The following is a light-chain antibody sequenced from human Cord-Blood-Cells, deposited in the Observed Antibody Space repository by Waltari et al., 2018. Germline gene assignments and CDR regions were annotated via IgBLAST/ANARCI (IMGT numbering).Light chain of an antibody. CDR3: QQYYSTLLT. Sequence: DILMTQSPDSLAVSLGGRATINCKSSQSVLYSSNNKNYLAWYQQKPGQPPKLLIYWASTRESGVPERFSGSGSGTDFTLTISSLQAEDVAVYYCQQYYSTLLTFGGGTKVEIK. CDR1: QSVLYSSNNKNY. J-gene: IGKJ4*01. CDR2: WAS. V-gene: IGKV4-1*01.